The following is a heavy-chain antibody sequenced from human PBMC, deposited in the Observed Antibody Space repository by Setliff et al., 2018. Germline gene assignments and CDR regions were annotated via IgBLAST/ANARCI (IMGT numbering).Heavy chain of an antibody. CDR2: ISSSGSTI. V-gene: IGHV3-11*04. Sequence: GGSLRLSCAASGFTFSDYYMSWIRQAPGKGLEWVSYISSSGSTIYYADSVKGRFTISRDNAENTLYLQMNSLRAEDTAVYYCARAYYGTVNGYSSYYGLDVWGQGTTVTVSS. J-gene: IGHJ6*02. CDR1: GFTFSDYY. D-gene: IGHD3-9*01. CDR3: ARAYYGTVNGYSSYYGLDV.